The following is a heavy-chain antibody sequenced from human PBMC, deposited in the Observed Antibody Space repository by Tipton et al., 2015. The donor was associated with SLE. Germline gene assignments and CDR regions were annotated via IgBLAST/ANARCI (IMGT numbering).Heavy chain of an antibody. CDR1: GFTFSSYG. V-gene: IGHV3-30*18. CDR2: IWYDGSNK. Sequence: LRLSCAASGFTFSSYGMHWVRQAPGKGLEWEAVIWYDGSNKYYADSVKGRFTISRDNSKNTLYLQMNSLRAEDTVVYYCAKDGGSYHYYGMDVWGQGTTVTVSS. J-gene: IGHJ6*02. D-gene: IGHD1-26*01. CDR3: AKDGGSYHYYGMDV.